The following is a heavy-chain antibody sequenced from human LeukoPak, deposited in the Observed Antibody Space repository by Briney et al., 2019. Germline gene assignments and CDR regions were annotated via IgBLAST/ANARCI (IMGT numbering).Heavy chain of an antibody. D-gene: IGHD3-10*01. CDR1: GFTFSDYW. CDR3: ARAGSFRFDY. CDR2: INTDGSTI. J-gene: IGHJ4*02. Sequence: GGSLRLSCAASGFTFSDYWLHWVRQAPGKGLVWVSRINTDGSTINYAGSVKGRFTISRDDAKNTLYLQMNDLRAEDTAVYYCARAGSFRFDYWGQGTLLTVSS. V-gene: IGHV3-74*01.